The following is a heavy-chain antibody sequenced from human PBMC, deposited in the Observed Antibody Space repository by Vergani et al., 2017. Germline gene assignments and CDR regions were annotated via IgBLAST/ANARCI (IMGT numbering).Heavy chain of an antibody. CDR3: ARGMVTPFYYYYYGMDV. D-gene: IGHD5-18*01. Sequence: EVQLVETGGGLIQPGGSLRLSCAASGFTVSSNYMSWVRQAPGKGLEWVSVIYRGGSTYYADSVKGRFTISRDNSKNTLYLQMNSLRAEDTAVYYCARGMVTPFYYYYYGMDVWGQGTTVTVSS. CDR2: IYRGGST. V-gene: IGHV3-53*02. J-gene: IGHJ6*02. CDR1: GFTVSSNY.